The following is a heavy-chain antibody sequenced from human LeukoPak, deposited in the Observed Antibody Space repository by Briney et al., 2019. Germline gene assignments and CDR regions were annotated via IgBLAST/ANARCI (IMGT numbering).Heavy chain of an antibody. D-gene: IGHD4-17*01. CDR1: GDSISSTNW. Sequence: SETLSLTCAVSGDSISSTNWWNWVRQPPGKGLEWIGEIDHRGNTNYNPSLKSRVTISVDGSKNQFSLKLTSVTAADTAVYYCARGYGPGYWGQGTLVTVSA. CDR3: ARGYGPGY. CDR2: IDHRGNT. V-gene: IGHV4-4*02. J-gene: IGHJ4*02.